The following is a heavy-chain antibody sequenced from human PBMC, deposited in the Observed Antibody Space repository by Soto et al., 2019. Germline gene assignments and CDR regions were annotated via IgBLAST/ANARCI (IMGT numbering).Heavy chain of an antibody. CDR1: GGTFSSYA. J-gene: IGHJ3*02. CDR3: AKGLETRRLQDTFDI. D-gene: IGHD5-12*01. Sequence: SVTVSCKASGGTFSSYAISWVRQAPGQGLEWMGGIIPIFGTANSAQKFQGRVTITADESTSTAYMELSSLRAEDAAVYYCAKGLETRRLQDTFDIWGQETMVTVS. V-gene: IGHV1-69*13. CDR2: IIPIFGTA.